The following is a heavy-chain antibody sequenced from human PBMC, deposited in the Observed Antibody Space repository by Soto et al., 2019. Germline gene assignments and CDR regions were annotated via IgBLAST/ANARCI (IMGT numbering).Heavy chain of an antibody. Sequence: GASVNVSCKASGYTFTSYGISWVRQAPGQGLEWMGWISAYNGNTNYAQKLQGRVTMTTDTSTSTAYMELRSLRSDDTAVYYCARDLQVFVGGSYQILEYSGKGTLVTVSA. J-gene: IGHJ4*02. CDR2: ISAYNGNT. CDR1: GYTFTSYG. D-gene: IGHD1-26*01. V-gene: IGHV1-18*01. CDR3: ARDLQVFVGGSYQILEY.